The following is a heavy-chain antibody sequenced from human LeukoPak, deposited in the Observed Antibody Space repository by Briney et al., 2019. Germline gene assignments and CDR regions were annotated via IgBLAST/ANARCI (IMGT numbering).Heavy chain of an antibody. CDR1: GYTFTGYY. V-gene: IGHV1-2*02. CDR2: INPNSGGT. J-gene: IGHJ3*02. Sequence: ASVKASCKASGYTFTGYYMHWVRQAPGQGLEWMGWINPNSGGTNYAQKFQGRVTMTRDTSISTAYMELSRLRSDDTAVYYCARDLGTTVNAFDIWGLGTIVTVSS. CDR3: ARDLGTTVNAFDI. D-gene: IGHD4-17*01.